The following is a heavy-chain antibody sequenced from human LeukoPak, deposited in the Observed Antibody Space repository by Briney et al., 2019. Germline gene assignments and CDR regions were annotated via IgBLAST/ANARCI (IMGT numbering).Heavy chain of an antibody. D-gene: IGHD2-2*01. Sequence: SQTLSLTCTVSGGSISSGGYYWSWIRQHPRKGLEWIGYIYYSGSTYYNPSLKSRVTISVDTSKNQFSLKLSSVTAADTAVYYCARGSVVDDAFDIWGQGTMVTVSS. J-gene: IGHJ3*02. CDR2: IYYSGST. CDR1: GGSISSGGYY. CDR3: ARGSVVDDAFDI. V-gene: IGHV4-31*03.